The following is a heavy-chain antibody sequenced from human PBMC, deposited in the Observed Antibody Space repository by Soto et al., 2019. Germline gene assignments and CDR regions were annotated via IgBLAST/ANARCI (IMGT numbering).Heavy chain of an antibody. Sequence: GGSLRLSCGASGFTFSSYWMSWVRQAPGKGLEWVANIKQDGSEKYYVDSVKGRFTISRDNAKNSLYLQMNSLRAEDTAVYYCARRIQTDYWGQGTLVTVSS. CDR1: GFTFSSYW. CDR2: IKQDGSEK. D-gene: IGHD5-18*01. V-gene: IGHV3-7*01. J-gene: IGHJ4*02. CDR3: ARRIQTDY.